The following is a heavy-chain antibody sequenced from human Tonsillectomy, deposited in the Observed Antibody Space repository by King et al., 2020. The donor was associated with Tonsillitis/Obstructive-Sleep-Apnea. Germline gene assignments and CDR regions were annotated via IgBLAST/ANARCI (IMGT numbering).Heavy chain of an antibody. CDR3: AKDPADDFWSGRPTNYFDS. CDR2: IVGGGDTT. CDR1: GFTFSSYA. D-gene: IGHD3-3*01. Sequence: VQLVESGGGLVLPGGSLRISCAASGFTFSSYAMSWVRQAPGKGMEWGSAIVGGGDTTYYADSVKGRFPISRDNSKNTLHLQMNSLSAVDTAVYYCAKDPADDFWSGRPTNYFDSWGQGSLVIVSS. V-gene: IGHV3-23*04. J-gene: IGHJ4*02.